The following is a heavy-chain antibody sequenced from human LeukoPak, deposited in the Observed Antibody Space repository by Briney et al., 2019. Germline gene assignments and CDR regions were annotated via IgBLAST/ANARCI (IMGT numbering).Heavy chain of an antibody. J-gene: IGHJ6*03. Sequence: AETLSLTCTVSGGSISSSSYYWGWIRQPPGKGLEWIGSIYYSGSTYYNPSLKSRVTISVDTSKNQFSLKLSSVTAADTAVYYCARDLPTRMYYYYMDVWGKGTTVTVSS. V-gene: IGHV4-39*07. CDR1: GGSISSSSYY. D-gene: IGHD4-17*01. CDR3: ARDLPTRMYYYYMDV. CDR2: IYYSGST.